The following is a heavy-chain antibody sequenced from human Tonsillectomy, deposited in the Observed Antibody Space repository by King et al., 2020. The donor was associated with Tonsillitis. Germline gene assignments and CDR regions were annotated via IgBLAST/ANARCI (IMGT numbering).Heavy chain of an antibody. CDR3: AKHHVPRGWWDFDY. CDR1: GFTFSNYV. Sequence: VQLVESGGGLVQPGGSLRLSCAASGFTFSNYVMNWVRQAPGKGLEWVSSISGSGDTTYYADSVKGRFTISRDNSKKTLYLQMNSLRAEDTAVYYCAKHHVPRGWWDFDYWGKGTLVTVSS. V-gene: IGHV3-23*04. D-gene: IGHD6-19*01. J-gene: IGHJ4*02. CDR2: ISGSGDTT.